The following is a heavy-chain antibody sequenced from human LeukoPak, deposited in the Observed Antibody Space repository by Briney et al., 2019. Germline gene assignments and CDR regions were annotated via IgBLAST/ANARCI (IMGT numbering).Heavy chain of an antibody. V-gene: IGHV4-34*01. CDR3: ARAYSSGWYYVDY. D-gene: IGHD6-19*01. Sequence: ASETLSLTCAVYGGSFSGFHWSWIRQPPGKGLEWIGEINHGGSTKYNPSLKSRVTISVDTSKNQFSLKLSSLTAADTAVYYCARAYSSGWYYVDYWGQGTLVTVSS. J-gene: IGHJ4*02. CDR1: GGSFSGFH. CDR2: INHGGST.